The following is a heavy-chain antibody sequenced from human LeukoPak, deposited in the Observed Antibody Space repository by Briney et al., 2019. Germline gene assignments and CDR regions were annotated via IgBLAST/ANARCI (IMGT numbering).Heavy chain of an antibody. J-gene: IGHJ4*02. D-gene: IGHD3-22*01. CDR1: GFTFSSYA. V-gene: IGHV3-30*04. CDR3: ARESSSGYYHRRPLDY. CDR2: ISYDGSNK. Sequence: GGSLRLSCVASGFTFSSYAMYWVRQAPGKGLEWVAVISYDGSNKYYADSVKGRFTISRDNSKNTPYLQMNSLRAEDTAVYYCARESSSGYYHRRPLDYWGQGTLVTVSS.